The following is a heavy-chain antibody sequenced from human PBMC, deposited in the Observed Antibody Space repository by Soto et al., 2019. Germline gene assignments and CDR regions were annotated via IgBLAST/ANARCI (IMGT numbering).Heavy chain of an antibody. D-gene: IGHD2-2*01. CDR3: ARPQDIVVVPAATNNYYYGMTS. Sequence: QVQLVQSGAEVKKPGSSVKVSCKASGGTFSSYAISWVRQAPGQGLEWMGGIIPIFGTANYAQKFQGRVTITADESTSTAYMELSSLRSEDTAVYYCARPQDIVVVPAATNNYYYGMTSGAKGPRSPSP. V-gene: IGHV1-69*01. J-gene: IGHJ6*02. CDR1: GGTFSSYA. CDR2: IIPIFGTA.